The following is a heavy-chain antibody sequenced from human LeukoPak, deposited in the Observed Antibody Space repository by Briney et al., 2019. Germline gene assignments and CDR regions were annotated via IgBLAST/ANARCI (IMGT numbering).Heavy chain of an antibody. J-gene: IGHJ4*02. CDR1: GYTFASYY. CDR2: INPSGGST. V-gene: IGHV1-46*01. CDR3: ARDLRDSSGYYYPLGY. Sequence: ASVKVSCKASGYTFASYYMHWVRQAPGQGLEWMGIINPSGGSTSYAQKFQGRVTMTRDTSTSTVYMELNSLRSEDTAVYYCARDLRDSSGYYYPLGYWGQGTLVTVSP. D-gene: IGHD3-22*01.